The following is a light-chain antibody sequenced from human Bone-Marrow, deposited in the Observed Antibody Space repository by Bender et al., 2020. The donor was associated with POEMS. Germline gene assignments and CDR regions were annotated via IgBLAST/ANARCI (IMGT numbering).Light chain of an antibody. V-gene: IGLV1-44*01. CDR2: SSH. CDR3: SSYADNNNVV. CDR1: SSNIGAHA. J-gene: IGLJ2*01. Sequence: QSVLTQPPSASGTPGQRVTISCSGGSSNIGAHAVNWYQHLPGTAPKLLIYSSHRRPSEVPDRFSGSRSGTSASLAISGLQAEDEADYYCSSYADNNNVVFGGGTKLTVL.